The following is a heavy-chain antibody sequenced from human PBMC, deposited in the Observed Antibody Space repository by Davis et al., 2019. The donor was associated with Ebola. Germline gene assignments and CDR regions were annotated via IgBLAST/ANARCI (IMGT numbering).Heavy chain of an antibody. CDR2: IYYSGST. CDR3: ARASFGYGDYEGLVDFDY. V-gene: IGHV4-61*01. CDR1: GGSVSSGSYY. J-gene: IGHJ4*02. Sequence: PSETLSLTCTVSGGSVSSGSYYWSWIRQPPGKGLEWIGYIYYSGSTNYNPSLKSRVTISVDTSKNQFSLKLSSVTAADTAVYYCARASFGYGDYEGLVDFDYWGQGTLVTVSS. D-gene: IGHD4-17*01.